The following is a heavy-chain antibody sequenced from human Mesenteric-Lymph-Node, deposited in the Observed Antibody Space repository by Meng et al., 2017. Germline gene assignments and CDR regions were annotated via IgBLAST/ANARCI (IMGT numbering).Heavy chain of an antibody. CDR3: ARGSVAVAGIVKTDY. CDR2: INPNSGGT. V-gene: IGHV1-2*02. D-gene: IGHD6-13*01. J-gene: IGHJ4*02. CDR1: GYTFTGYY. Sequence: ASVKVSCKASGYTFTGYYMHWVRQAPGQGLEWMGWINPNSGGTNYAQKFQGRVTMTRDTSISTAYMDLSRLSSDDTAVYYCARGSVAVAGIVKTDYWGQGTLVTVSS.